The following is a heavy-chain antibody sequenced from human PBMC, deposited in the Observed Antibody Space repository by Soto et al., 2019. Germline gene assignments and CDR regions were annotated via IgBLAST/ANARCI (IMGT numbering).Heavy chain of an antibody. CDR2: IWYDGSNK. CDR1: GFTFSSYG. CDR3: ARDHLTGTTKSYYYYGMDV. J-gene: IGHJ6*02. V-gene: IGHV3-33*01. Sequence: PGGSLRLSCAASGFTFSSYGMHWVRQAPGKXLEWVAVIWYDGSNKYYADSVKGRFTISRDNSKNTLYLQMNSLRAEDTAVYYCARDHLTGTTKSYYYYGMDVWGQGTTVTVSS. D-gene: IGHD1-20*01.